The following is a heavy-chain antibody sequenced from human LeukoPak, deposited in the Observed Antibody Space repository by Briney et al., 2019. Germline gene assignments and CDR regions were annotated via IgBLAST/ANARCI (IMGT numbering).Heavy chain of an antibody. CDR1: GFTVSSNY. CDR2: IYSGGST. CDR3: ATEGALGKYSSFDY. Sequence: GGSLRLSCAASGFTVSSNYMSWVRQAPGKGLEWVSVIYSGGSTYYADSVKGRFTISRDNAKNTLYLQMNSLRAEDTAVYYCATEGALGKYSSFDYWGQGTLVTVSS. V-gene: IGHV3-53*01. J-gene: IGHJ4*02. D-gene: IGHD5-18*01.